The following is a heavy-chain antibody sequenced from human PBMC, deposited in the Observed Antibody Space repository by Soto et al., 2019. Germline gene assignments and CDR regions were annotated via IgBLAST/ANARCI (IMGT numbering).Heavy chain of an antibody. CDR3: ARLGGYYYYYHGMDV. V-gene: IGHV1-69*13. J-gene: IGHJ6*02. CDR1: GGTFSSYA. Sequence: GASVKVSCKASGGTFSSYAISWVRQAPGQGLEWMGGIIPIFGTANYAQKFQGRVTITADESTSTAYMELSSLRSEDTAVYYCARLGGYYYYYHGMDVWGQGTTVTVSS. D-gene: IGHD1-26*01. CDR2: IIPIFGTA.